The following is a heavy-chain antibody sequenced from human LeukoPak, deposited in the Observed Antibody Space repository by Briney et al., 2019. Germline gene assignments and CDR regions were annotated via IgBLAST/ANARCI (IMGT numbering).Heavy chain of an antibody. CDR3: AKDRWLQIKAAFDI. Sequence: GGSLRLSCAASGFTFSAYAMSWVRQAPGKGLEWVSTISGTGANTYFADSAKGRFTISRDNSKNTLYLQMNSLRAEDTAVYYRAKDRWLQIKAAFDIWGQGTLVTVSS. J-gene: IGHJ3*02. CDR2: ISGTGANT. V-gene: IGHV3-23*01. D-gene: IGHD5-24*01. CDR1: GFTFSAYA.